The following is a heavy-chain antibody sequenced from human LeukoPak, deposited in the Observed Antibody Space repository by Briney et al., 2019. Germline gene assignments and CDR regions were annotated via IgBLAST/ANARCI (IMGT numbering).Heavy chain of an antibody. Sequence: PSETLSLTCAVYGASFSAYYWSWIRQPPRKGLEWIGEINHSGSTNYNPSLKSRVTISVDTSKNQFSLKLSSVTAADTAVYYCARGRHYYDSSGYYYNYWGQGTLVTVSS. V-gene: IGHV4-34*01. J-gene: IGHJ4*02. CDR1: GASFSAYY. CDR2: INHSGST. D-gene: IGHD3-22*01. CDR3: ARGRHYYDSSGYYYNY.